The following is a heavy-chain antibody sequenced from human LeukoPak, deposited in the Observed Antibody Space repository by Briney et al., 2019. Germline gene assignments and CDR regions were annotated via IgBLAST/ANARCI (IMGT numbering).Heavy chain of an antibody. D-gene: IGHD6-13*01. V-gene: IGHV3-9*01. CDR3: AKPSVNSSSWYFADAFDI. CDR2: ISWNSGSI. CDR1: GFTFDDYA. J-gene: IGHJ3*02. Sequence: GGSLRLSCAASGFTFDDYAMHWVRQAPGKGLEWVSGISWNSGSIGYADSVKGRFTISRDNAKNSLYLQMNSLRAEDTAVYYCAKPSVNSSSWYFADAFDIWGQGTMVTVSS.